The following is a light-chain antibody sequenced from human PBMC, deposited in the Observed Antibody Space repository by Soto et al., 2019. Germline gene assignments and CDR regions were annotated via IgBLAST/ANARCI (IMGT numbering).Light chain of an antibody. V-gene: IGLV2-14*01. Sequence: QSALTQPASVSGSPGQSITISCTGTSGDIGSYNRVSWYQQHPGKAPKLIIYEVTDRPSGVSNRFSGSKSGNTASLTISGLQAEDEAEYYCAAWDDSLSGHVVFGGGTQLTVL. CDR1: SGDIGSYNR. CDR3: AAWDDSLSGHVV. J-gene: IGLJ2*01. CDR2: EVT.